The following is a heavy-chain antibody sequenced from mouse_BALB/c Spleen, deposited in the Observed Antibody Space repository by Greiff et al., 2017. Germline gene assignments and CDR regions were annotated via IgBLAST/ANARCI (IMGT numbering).Heavy chain of an antibody. V-gene: IGHV1-5*01. CDR1: GYTFTSYW. J-gene: IGHJ3*01. CDR3: TRCRDYDGAWFAY. D-gene: IGHD2-4*01. Sequence: LVESGTVLARPGASVKMSCKASGYTFTSYWMHWVKQRPGQGLEWIGAIYPGNSDTSYNQKFKGKAKLTAVTSTSTAYMELSSLTNEDSAVYYCTRCRDYDGAWFAYWGQGTLVTVSA. CDR2: IYPGNSDT.